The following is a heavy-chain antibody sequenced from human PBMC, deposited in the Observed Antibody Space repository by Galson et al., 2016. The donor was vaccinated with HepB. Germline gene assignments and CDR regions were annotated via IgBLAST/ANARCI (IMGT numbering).Heavy chain of an antibody. CDR2: IYYNGLT. J-gene: IGHJ4*02. Sequence: ETLSLTCTVSGDTVSSDSSYWSWIRQPPGKGLEWIGHIYYNGLTNYNLSLTSRLSMSVDTSNNQFSLKLNSVTDADTAVYYCGRWNEGLDYWGQGTLVTVSS. CDR3: GRWNEGLDY. D-gene: IGHD1-1*01. CDR1: GDTVSSDSSY. V-gene: IGHV4-61*01.